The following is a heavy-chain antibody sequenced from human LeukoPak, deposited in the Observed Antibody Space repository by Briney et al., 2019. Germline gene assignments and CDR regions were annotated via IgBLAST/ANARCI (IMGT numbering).Heavy chain of an antibody. D-gene: IGHD3-10*02. Sequence: GGSLKLSCTASGFTFSSYWMSWVRQAPGKGLEWLANIKQDGSEKYYVDSVKGRCTISRDNAKNSLYLQMNSLRAEDTAVYYCAELGITMIGGVWGKGTTVTISS. CDR2: IKQDGSEK. CDR3: AELGITMIGGV. J-gene: IGHJ6*04. V-gene: IGHV3-7*01. CDR1: GFTFSSYW.